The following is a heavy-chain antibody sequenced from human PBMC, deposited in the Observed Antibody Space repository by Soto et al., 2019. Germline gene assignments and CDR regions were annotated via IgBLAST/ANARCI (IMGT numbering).Heavy chain of an antibody. CDR3: AKGHVDTTMVTEYFFDY. D-gene: IGHD5-18*01. CDR2: ILITGDT. J-gene: IGHJ4*02. V-gene: IGHV3-13*01. CDR1: GFTFSSYD. Sequence: HPGGSLRLSCAPSGFTFSSYDMHWVRQPTGKGLEWVSTILITGDTYYPGSVKGRFTISRENAKNSLYLQMNSLRAEDTAVYYCAKGHVDTTMVTEYFFDYWGQGTVVTVSS.